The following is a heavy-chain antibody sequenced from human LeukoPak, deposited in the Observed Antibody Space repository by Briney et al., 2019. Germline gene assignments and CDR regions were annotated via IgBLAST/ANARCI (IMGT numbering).Heavy chain of an antibody. CDR1: GFTFSTYT. J-gene: IGHJ4*02. Sequence: KAGGSLRLSCAASGFTFSTYTMNWVRQAPGKGLEWVSSISSSSSYIYYADSVQGRFTISRDNAKNSLYLQMNSLRAEDTAVYYCAREIPNVGYCDYWGQGTLVTVSS. V-gene: IGHV3-21*01. CDR3: AREIPNVGYCDY. D-gene: IGHD2-15*01. CDR2: ISSSSSYI.